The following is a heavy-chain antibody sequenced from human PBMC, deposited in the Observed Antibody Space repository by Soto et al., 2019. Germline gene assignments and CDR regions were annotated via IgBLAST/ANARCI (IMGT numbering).Heavy chain of an antibody. J-gene: IGHJ4*02. Sequence: PSETLSLTCAVYGGAFSTYYWSWVRQPPGKGLEWIGEISHDGTNHSPSLEGRVTISRDTSKNQFSLRLTSVTAADTAVYFCANLPYLSYFDSWGQRTLVTVSS. CDR1: GGAFSTYY. V-gene: IGHV4-34*01. CDR3: ANLPYLSYFDS. CDR2: ISHDGT.